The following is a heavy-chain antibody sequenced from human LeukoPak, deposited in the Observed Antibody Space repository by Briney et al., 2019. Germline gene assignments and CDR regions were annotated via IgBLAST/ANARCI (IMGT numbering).Heavy chain of an antibody. CDR3: ARTCSGGSCYPPSNYYYYYGMDV. CDR2: IIPIFGTA. CDR1: GGTFSSYA. D-gene: IGHD2-15*01. Sequence: GASVKVSCKASGGTFSSYAISWVRQAPGQGLGWMGGIIPIFGTANYAQKFQGRVTITADESTTTAYMELSSLRSEDTAVYYCARTCSGGSCYPPSNYYYYYGMDVWGQGTTVTVSS. V-gene: IGHV1-69*13. J-gene: IGHJ6*02.